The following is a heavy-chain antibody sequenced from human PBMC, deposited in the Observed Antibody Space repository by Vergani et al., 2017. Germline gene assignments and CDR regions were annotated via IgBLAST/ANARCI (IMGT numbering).Heavy chain of an antibody. CDR3: AKFVVVPAARFDP. Sequence: EVQLQESGGGLVKPGGSLRVSCAASGFSFSTYSINWVRQAPGKGLEWVSAISGSGGSTYYADSVKGRFTISRDNSKNTLYLQMNSLRAEDTAVYYCAKFVVVPAARFDPWGQGTLVTVSS. J-gene: IGHJ5*02. D-gene: IGHD2-2*01. V-gene: IGHV3-23*01. CDR1: GFSFSTYS. CDR2: ISGSGGST.